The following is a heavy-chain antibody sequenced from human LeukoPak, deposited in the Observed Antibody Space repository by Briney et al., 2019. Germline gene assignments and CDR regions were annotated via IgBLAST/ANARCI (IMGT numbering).Heavy chain of an antibody. CDR1: GGTFSSYA. V-gene: IGHV1-69*04. J-gene: IGHJ4*02. CDR3: AKGGARPYYYDSSGYYPEYYFDY. CDR2: IIPILGIA. Sequence: ASVKVSCKASGGTFSSYAISWVRQAPGQGLEWMGRIIPILGIANYAQKFQGRVTVTADKSTSTAYMELSSLRSEDTAVYYCAKGGARPYYYDSSGYYPEYYFDYWGQGTLVTVSS. D-gene: IGHD3-22*01.